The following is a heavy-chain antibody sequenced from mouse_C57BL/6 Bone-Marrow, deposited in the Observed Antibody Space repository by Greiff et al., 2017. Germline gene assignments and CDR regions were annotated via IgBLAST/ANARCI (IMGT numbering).Heavy chain of an antibody. J-gene: IGHJ3*01. V-gene: IGHV14-3*01. D-gene: IGHD2-13*01. CDR1: GFNIKNSY. CDR3: AVDYSGAWFAY. CDR2: IDPANGNT. Sequence: VQLQQSVAELVRPGASVKLSCTASGFNIKNSYLHWVKQRPGQGLEWIGRIDPANGNTNYAPQFQGKATITADTSSNTAYLQLSSLTSEDTAIYYCAVDYSGAWFAYWGQGTLLTVSA.